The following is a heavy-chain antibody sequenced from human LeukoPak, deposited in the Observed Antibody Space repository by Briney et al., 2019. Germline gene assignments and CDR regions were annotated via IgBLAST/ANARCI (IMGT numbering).Heavy chain of an antibody. V-gene: IGHV4-4*07. D-gene: IGHD6-19*01. Sequence: PSETLSLTCTVAGGSISSYYWSWVRQPAGKGLEWIGRIYTSGSTNYNPSLKSRVTMSVDTSKNQFSLKLSSVTAADTAVYYCARDGSSGWPPYYYYYMDVWGKGTTVTVSS. J-gene: IGHJ6*03. CDR2: IYTSGST. CDR1: GGSISSYY. CDR3: ARDGSSGWPPYYYYYMDV.